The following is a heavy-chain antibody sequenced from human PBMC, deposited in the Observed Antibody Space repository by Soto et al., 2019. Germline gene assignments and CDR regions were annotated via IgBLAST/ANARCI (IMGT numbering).Heavy chain of an antibody. Sequence: QVQLVESGGGVVQPGRSLRLSCAASGFTFSSYAMHWVRQAPGKGLEWVAVISYDGSNKYYADSVKGRFTISRDNPKNTLYLQMNSLRAEDTAVYYCARGRSQKYRGWFHFDYWGQGTLVTVSS. CDR3: ARGRSQKYRGWFHFDY. CDR2: ISYDGSNK. J-gene: IGHJ4*02. V-gene: IGHV3-30-3*01. CDR1: GFTFSSYA. D-gene: IGHD6-19*01.